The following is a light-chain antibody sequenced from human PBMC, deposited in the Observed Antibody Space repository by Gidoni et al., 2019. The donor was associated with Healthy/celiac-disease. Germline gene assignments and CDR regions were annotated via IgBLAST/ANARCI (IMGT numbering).Light chain of an antibody. Sequence: SYVLTQPPSVSVAPGKTARITCGGNNIGSKSVNWYQQKPGQAPVLVVYDDSDRPSGIPERFSGSNSGNTSTLTISRVEAGDEADYYCQVWDSSSDPFYVFGTGTKVTVL. J-gene: IGLJ1*01. V-gene: IGLV3-21*03. CDR3: QVWDSSSDPFYV. CDR1: NIGSKS. CDR2: DDS.